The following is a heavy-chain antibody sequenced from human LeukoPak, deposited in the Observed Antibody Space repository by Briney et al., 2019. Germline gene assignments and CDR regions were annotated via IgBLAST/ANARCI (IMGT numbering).Heavy chain of an antibody. CDR1: GGSISSSSYY. CDR2: MYYSGST. D-gene: IGHD3-9*01. CDR3: ARTYDILTGYNAFDI. J-gene: IGHJ3*02. Sequence: SETLSLTCTVSGGSISSSSYYWGWIRQPPGKGLEWIGTMYYSGSTNYNPALKSRVTMSVDTSKNQFSLKLSSVTAADTAVYYCARTYDILTGYNAFDIWGQGTMVTVSS. V-gene: IGHV4-39*07.